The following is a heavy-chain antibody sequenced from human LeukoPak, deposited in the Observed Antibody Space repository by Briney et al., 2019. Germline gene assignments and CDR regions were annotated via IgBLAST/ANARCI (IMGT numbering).Heavy chain of an antibody. Sequence: ASVTVSCTASGYTFTDYYVHWVRQAPGQGLEWMGWISPSSGGTNYAQKFQGRVTMTRDTSISTAYMELSSLRSDDTAVYYCARGWGFGSIDYWGQGTLVTVSS. CDR3: ARGWGFGSIDY. D-gene: IGHD7-27*01. CDR1: GYTFTDYY. J-gene: IGHJ4*02. V-gene: IGHV1-2*02. CDR2: ISPSSGGT.